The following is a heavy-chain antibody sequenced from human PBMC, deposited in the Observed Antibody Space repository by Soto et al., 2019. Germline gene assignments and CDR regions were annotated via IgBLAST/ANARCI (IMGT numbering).Heavy chain of an antibody. CDR3: ARGVRKQEYSSSYYYYYGMDV. D-gene: IGHD6-6*01. CDR2: INHSGST. V-gene: IGHV4-34*01. Sequence: SETLSLTCAVYGGSFSGYYWSWIRQPPGKGLEWIGEINHSGSTNYNPSLKSRVTISVDTSKNQFSLKLSSVTAADTAVYYCARGVRKQEYSSSYYYYYGMDVWGQGTTVTVSS. CDR1: GGSFSGYY. J-gene: IGHJ6*02.